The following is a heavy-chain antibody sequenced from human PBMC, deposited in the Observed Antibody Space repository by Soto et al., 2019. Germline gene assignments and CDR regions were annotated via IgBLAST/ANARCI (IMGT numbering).Heavy chain of an antibody. D-gene: IGHD3-3*01. V-gene: IGHV4-61*01. CDR1: GGSFKSGSYS. CDR3: ARDFAYFDS. Sequence: SETLSLTCTVSGGSFKSGSYSWSWIRQPPGKGLEWIGYVYHTGRTSHNPSLKSRVSISMDTPKNQFSLNLDSVTAADTAVYFCARDFAYFDSWGQGTLVTVSS. CDR2: VYHTGRT. J-gene: IGHJ4*02.